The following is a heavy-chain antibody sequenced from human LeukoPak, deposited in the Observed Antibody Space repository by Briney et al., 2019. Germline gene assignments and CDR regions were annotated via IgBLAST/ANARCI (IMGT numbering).Heavy chain of an antibody. CDR3: ARDVGDEGNY. CDR2: IYSGGST. Sequence: QPGRSLRLSCTASGFTFGDYAMSWVRQAPGKGLEWVSVIYSGGSTYYADSVKGRFTISRDNSKNTLYLQMSSLRTADTAVYYCARDVGDEGNYWGQGTLVTVSS. D-gene: IGHD3-16*01. J-gene: IGHJ4*02. CDR1: GFTFGDYA. V-gene: IGHV3-53*01.